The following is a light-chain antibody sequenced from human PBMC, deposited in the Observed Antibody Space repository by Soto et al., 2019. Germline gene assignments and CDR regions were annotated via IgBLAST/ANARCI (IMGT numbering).Light chain of an antibody. CDR2: AAS. V-gene: IGKV3-20*01. J-gene: IGKJ2*01. Sequence: IVMTQSPATLSVSPGERATLSCRASQSVSSNLAWYQHKPGQAPRLLIYAASSRATGIPDRFIGSGSGTDFTLTISRLEPDDSAVYYCHHYDSSPPYTFGQGTKVDIK. CDR1: QSVSSN. CDR3: HHYDSSPPYT.